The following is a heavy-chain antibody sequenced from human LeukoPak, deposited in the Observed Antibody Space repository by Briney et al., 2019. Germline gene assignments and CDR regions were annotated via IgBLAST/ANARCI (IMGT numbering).Heavy chain of an antibody. CDR2: ISYDGSNK. V-gene: IGHV3-30*18. CDR3: AKDHYYGSGSYYNDYGMDV. J-gene: IGHJ6*02. D-gene: IGHD3-10*01. Sequence: GGSLRLSCAASGFTFSSYGMHWVRQAPGKGLEWVAVISYDGSNKYYADSVKGRFTISRDNSKNTLYLQMNSLRAEDTAVYYCAKDHYYGSGSYYNDYGMDVWGQGTTVTVSS. CDR1: GFTFSSYG.